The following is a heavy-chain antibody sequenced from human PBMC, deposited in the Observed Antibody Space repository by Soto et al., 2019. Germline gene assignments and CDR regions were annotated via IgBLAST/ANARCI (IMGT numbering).Heavy chain of an antibody. Sequence: PGGSLRLSCPVSGFPVNSNYMSWVRQAPGKGLEWVSVIYSDGTIVYADSVKGRFTISRDISKNMLYLQMNSLRAEDTAVYYCARDFAIQAGWFDPWGQGTLVTVS. CDR2: IYSDGTI. D-gene: IGHD2-21*01. CDR3: ARDFAIQAGWFDP. J-gene: IGHJ5*02. CDR1: GFPVNSNY. V-gene: IGHV3-66*01.